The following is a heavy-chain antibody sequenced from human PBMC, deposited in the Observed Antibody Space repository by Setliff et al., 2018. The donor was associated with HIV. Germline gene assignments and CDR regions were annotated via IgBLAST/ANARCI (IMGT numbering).Heavy chain of an antibody. CDR2: IYPGDSDT. D-gene: IGHD5-12*01. CDR1: GYGFSNHW. Sequence: PGESLKISCTGSGYGFSNHWIGWVRQMPGRGLEWMGIIYPGDSDTRYSPSFQGQVTISADKSISTAYLQWSSLKASDTAMYYCARRSGYDWGGAYYYGMDVWGQGTTVTVSS. V-gene: IGHV5-51*01. J-gene: IGHJ6*02. CDR3: ARRSGYDWGGAYYYGMDV.